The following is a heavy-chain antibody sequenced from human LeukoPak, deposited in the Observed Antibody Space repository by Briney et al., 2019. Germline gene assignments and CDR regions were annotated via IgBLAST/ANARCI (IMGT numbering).Heavy chain of an antibody. CDR2: ISKSGST. D-gene: IGHD3-22*01. CDR3: ARLYYFDRSGYYGFDY. V-gene: IGHV4-59*08. Sequence: SETLSLTCTVSGVSISNYYWSWIRQPPGKGLEWIGYISKSGSTNYNPSLKNRVTISVDTSKNQSSLKLSSVTAADTAVYYCARLYYFDRSGYYGFDYWGQGTLVTVSS. CDR1: GVSISNYY. J-gene: IGHJ4*02.